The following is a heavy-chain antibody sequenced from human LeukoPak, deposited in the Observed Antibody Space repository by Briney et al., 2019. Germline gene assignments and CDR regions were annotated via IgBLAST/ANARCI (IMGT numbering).Heavy chain of an antibody. Sequence: GGSLRLSCAASGFTFSSYAMHWVRQAPGKGLEWVAVISYNGGNKSYADSVKGRFTISRDSSKNTLYLQMNSLRAEDTAVYYCAKWSGENYYYYYMDVWGKGTTVTVSS. CDR2: ISYNGGNK. V-gene: IGHV3-30-3*02. CDR1: GFTFSSYA. D-gene: IGHD2-15*01. CDR3: AKWSGENYYYYYMDV. J-gene: IGHJ6*03.